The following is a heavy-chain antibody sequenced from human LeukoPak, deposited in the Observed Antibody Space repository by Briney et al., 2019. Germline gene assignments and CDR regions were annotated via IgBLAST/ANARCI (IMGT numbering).Heavy chain of an antibody. D-gene: IGHD2-2*01. Sequence: ASVKVSCKTSGYTFNAYGITWVRQAPGQGLEWMAWSSGTGYNTEYAQKFQGRVTMTTDTSTSTAYLELRSLRSDDTAVYYCARSRCSGSTSCYYFFFFDSWRQGTLVAVSS. CDR2: SSGTGYNT. V-gene: IGHV1-18*01. CDR1: GYTFNAYG. J-gene: IGHJ4*02. CDR3: ARSRCSGSTSCYYFFFFDS.